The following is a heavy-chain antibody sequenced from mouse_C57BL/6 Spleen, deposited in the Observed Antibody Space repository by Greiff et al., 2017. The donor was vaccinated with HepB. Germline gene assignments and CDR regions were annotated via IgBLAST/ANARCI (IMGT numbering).Heavy chain of an antibody. J-gene: IGHJ4*01. CDR3: ARPGSDTYYAMDY. CDR1: GFTFSDYG. CDR2: ISSGSSTI. D-gene: IGHD3-2*01. Sequence: DVQLVESGGGLVKPGGSLKLSCAASGFTFSDYGMHWVRQAPEKGLEWVAYISSGSSTIYYADTVKGRFTISRDNAKNTLFLQMTSLRSEDTAMDYCARPGSDTYYAMDYWGQGTSVTVSS. V-gene: IGHV5-17*01.